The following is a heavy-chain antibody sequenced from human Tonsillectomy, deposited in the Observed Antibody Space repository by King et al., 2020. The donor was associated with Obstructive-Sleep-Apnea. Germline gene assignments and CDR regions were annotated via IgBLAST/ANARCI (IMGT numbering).Heavy chain of an antibody. Sequence: VQLVESGGGVVQPGRSLRLYCAASGFIFSSYGIQWVRQAPGKGLEWVAVISFDGSNKYYADSVKGRFTISRDNSKNTLYLQMNSLRVEDTAVYYCAKEKGSFVLGFGDLVDYWGQGTLVTVSS. CDR1: GFIFSSYG. CDR2: ISFDGSNK. D-gene: IGHD3-10*01. CDR3: AKEKGSFVLGFGDLVDY. J-gene: IGHJ4*02. V-gene: IGHV3-30*18.